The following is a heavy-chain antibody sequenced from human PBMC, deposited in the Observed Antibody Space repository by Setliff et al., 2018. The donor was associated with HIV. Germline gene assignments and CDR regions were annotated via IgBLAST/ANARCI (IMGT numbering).Heavy chain of an antibody. J-gene: IGHJ5*02. Sequence: ASVKVSCKASGYTFTSYYMHWVRQAPGQGLEWMGIINPRGDKTTYAQRFQGRVTMTRDTSISTAYMELSRLRSDDTAVYYCASGALGLRYFDWLFPSWGQGTLVTVSS. CDR2: INPRGDKT. V-gene: IGHV1-2*02. D-gene: IGHD3-9*01. CDR3: ASGALGLRYFDWLFPS. CDR1: GYTFTSYY.